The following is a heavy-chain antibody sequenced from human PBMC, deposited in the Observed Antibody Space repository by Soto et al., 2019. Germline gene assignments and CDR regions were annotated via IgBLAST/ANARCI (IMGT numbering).Heavy chain of an antibody. Sequence: QVTLKESGPALVKPTETLTLTCTVSGFSLRSARMGVSWIRQPPGKALYWLAHIFTNDEKLYSTSLKSRVTISKDTSKRQVVITMTKMDPVDTATYYCARQLYYYDTSGYYYDYWGQGTLVNVSS. V-gene: IGHV2-26*01. CDR2: IFTNDEK. J-gene: IGHJ4*02. CDR1: GFSLRSARMG. D-gene: IGHD3-22*01. CDR3: ARQLYYYDTSGYYYDY.